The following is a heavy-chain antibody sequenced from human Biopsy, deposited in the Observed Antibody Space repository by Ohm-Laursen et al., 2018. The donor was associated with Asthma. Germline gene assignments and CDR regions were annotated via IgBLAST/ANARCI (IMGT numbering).Heavy chain of an antibody. CDR1: GFRFDDYA. D-gene: IGHD1-26*01. V-gene: IGHV3-9*01. J-gene: IGHJ3*02. CDR2: ISWNSVSI. Sequence: SLRLSCTAPGFRFDDYAMYWVRQGPGKGLEWVAGISWNSVSIAYADSVRGRFTISRDNAKTSLYLQMNSLRDGDTAVYFCAKNSRRGSHDPFDIWGQGTMVTVSS. CDR3: AKNSRRGSHDPFDI.